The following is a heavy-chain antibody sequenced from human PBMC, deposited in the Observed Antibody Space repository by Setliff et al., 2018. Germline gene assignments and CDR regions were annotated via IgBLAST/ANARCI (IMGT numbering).Heavy chain of an antibody. CDR2: ISHSGST. V-gene: IGHV4-38-2*02. CDR3: AGGRRYDYGWDFDY. Sequence: SETLSLTCTVSGYSMSSGHYWGWIRQPPGKGLEWIGSISHSGSTYYNPSLRSRVTISLDTSKNQFSPKLTSVTAAATAVYYCAGGRRYDYGWDFDYWGQGTRVTVSS. J-gene: IGHJ4*02. D-gene: IGHD4-17*01. CDR1: GYSMSSGHY.